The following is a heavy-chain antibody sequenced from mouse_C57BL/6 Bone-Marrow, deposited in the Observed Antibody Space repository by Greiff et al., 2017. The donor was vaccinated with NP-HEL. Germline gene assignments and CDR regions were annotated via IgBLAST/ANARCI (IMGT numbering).Heavy chain of an antibody. CDR2: IHPNSGST. D-gene: IGHD1-1*02. CDR3: ARESRWLCFDY. Sequence: VQLQQPGAELVKPGASVKLSCKASGYTFTSYWMHWVKQRPGQGLEWIGMIHPNSGSTNYNEKFTSKATLTVDKSSSTAYMQLSSLTSEDSAVYYCARESRWLCFDYWVQGTTLTVSS. J-gene: IGHJ2*01. V-gene: IGHV1-64*01. CDR1: GYTFTSYW.